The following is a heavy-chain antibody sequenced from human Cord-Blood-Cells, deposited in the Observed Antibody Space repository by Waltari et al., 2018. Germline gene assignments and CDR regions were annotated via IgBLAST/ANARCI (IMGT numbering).Heavy chain of an antibody. Sequence: QVQLQQWGAGLLKPSGTLSLPCVANGGSFSGYYWSCIRQPPGKGLEWIGEINHSGSTNYNPSLKSRVTISVDTSKNQFSLKLSSVTAADTAVYYCARRAAAIYWGQGTLVTVSS. CDR3: ARRAAAIY. J-gene: IGHJ4*02. CDR2: INHSGST. CDR1: GGSFSGYY. V-gene: IGHV4-34*01. D-gene: IGHD2-2*01.